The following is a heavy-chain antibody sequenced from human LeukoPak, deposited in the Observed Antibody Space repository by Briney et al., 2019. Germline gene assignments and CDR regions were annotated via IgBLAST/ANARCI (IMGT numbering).Heavy chain of an antibody. J-gene: IGHJ4*02. CDR1: GGSISTFY. CDR2: IHTRGTT. D-gene: IGHD6-19*01. Sequence: SETLSLTCTVSGGSISTFYWGWIRQPAGKGLEWIGRIHTRGTTGYNPSLKSRVSMSVDTSKNQFFLRLRSVTAADTAVYYCVRDGTGDSSGWHLWGQGTLVTVSS. V-gene: IGHV4-4*07. CDR3: VRDGTGDSSGWHL.